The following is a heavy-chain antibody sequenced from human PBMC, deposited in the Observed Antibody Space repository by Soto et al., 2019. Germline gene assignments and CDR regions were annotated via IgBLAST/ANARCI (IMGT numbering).Heavy chain of an antibody. CDR1: GYTFTSYA. J-gene: IGHJ5*02. CDR3: ARAIIGVGLRLGELSANNWFDP. CDR2: INAGNGNT. V-gene: IGHV1-3*01. Sequence: GESLKISCKASGYTFTSYAMHWVRQAPGQRLEWMGWINAGNGNTKYSQKFQGRVTITRDTSASTAYMELSSLRSEDTAVYYCARAIIGVGLRLGELSANNWFDPWGQGTLVTVSS. D-gene: IGHD3-16*02.